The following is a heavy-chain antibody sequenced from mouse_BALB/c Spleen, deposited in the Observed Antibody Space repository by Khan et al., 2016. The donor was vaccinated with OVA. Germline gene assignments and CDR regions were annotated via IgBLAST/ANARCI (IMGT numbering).Heavy chain of an antibody. J-gene: IGHJ3*01. Sequence: DVQLVESGRDLVKPGGSLKLSCAASGFTFSSYSMSWVRQIPDKRLVWVATMSSGGDYTYYPASVKGRFTISRDHAKNTLYLQKSSLKAEDTAMYYCASHLTGSFAYWGQGTLVTVAA. CDR1: GFTFSSYS. V-gene: IGHV5-6*01. CDR2: MSSGGDYT. CDR3: ASHLTGSFAY.